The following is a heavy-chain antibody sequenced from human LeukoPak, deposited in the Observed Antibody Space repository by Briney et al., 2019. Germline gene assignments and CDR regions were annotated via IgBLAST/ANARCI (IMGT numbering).Heavy chain of an antibody. V-gene: IGHV3-48*02. CDR2: ISSSSSTI. J-gene: IGHJ4*02. CDR3: ARGSSYAYSGFEY. CDR1: GFTFSSYS. D-gene: IGHD5-18*01. Sequence: GGSLRLSRAASGFTFSSYSMNRVRQAPGKGLEWVSYISSSSSTIYYADSVKGRFTISRDNAKNSLYLQMNSLRDEDTAVYYCARGSSYAYSGFEYWGQGTQVTVSS.